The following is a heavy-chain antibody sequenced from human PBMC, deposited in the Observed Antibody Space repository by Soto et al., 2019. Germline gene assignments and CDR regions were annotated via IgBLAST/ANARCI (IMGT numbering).Heavy chain of an antibody. V-gene: IGHV4-34*01. CDR3: ARDLLFRVGRGWFDP. D-gene: IGHD1-26*01. CDR2: INHSGST. Sequence: SETLSLTCAVYGGSFSGYYWSWIRQPPGKGLEWIGEINHSGSTNYNPSLKSRVTISVDTSKNQFSLKLSSVTAADTAVYYCARDLLFRVGRGWFDPWGQGTLVTVSS. J-gene: IGHJ5*02. CDR1: GGSFSGYY.